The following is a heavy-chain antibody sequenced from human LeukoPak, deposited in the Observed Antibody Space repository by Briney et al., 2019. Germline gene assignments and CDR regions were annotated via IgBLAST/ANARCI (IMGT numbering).Heavy chain of an antibody. D-gene: IGHD1-26*01. CDR2: INPNGGGT. CDR1: RYTFPSYG. J-gene: IGHJ4*02. Sequence: ASVKVSCKPSRYTFPSYGISWVRQAPGQGLEWMGVINPNGGGTRYAEKFQGRVTMTSDTSTSTVYMELSSLRSEDTAVYYCARDPSGSWQRFDYWGQGTLVTVSS. CDR3: ARDPSGSWQRFDY. V-gene: IGHV1-46*01.